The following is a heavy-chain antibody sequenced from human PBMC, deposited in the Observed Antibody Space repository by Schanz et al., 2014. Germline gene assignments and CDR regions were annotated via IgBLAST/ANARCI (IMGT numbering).Heavy chain of an antibody. J-gene: IGHJ5*02. V-gene: IGHV4-39*01. CDR3: VRQLLWFGESGVDT. Sequence: QLQLQESGPGLVKPSETLSLTCTVSGGSIRRSTYYWGWIRQPPGKGLEWVASIYNSGSAYYGPSLKSRVTISVETSKNQFSLRLNPVTASDTAVYYCVRQLLWFGESGVDTWGQGTLVVVSS. CDR1: GGSIRRSTYY. D-gene: IGHD3-10*01. CDR2: IYNSGSA.